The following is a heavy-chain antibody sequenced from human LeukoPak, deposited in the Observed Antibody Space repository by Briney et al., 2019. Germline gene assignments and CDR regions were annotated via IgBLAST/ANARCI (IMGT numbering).Heavy chain of an antibody. V-gene: IGHV4-59*08. J-gene: IGHJ4*02. Sequence: PSETLSLTCTVSGGSISSYYWSWIRQPPGKGLEWIGSIYHSGSTYYNPSLKSRVTISVDTSKNQFSLKLSSVTAADTAVYYCARTPTVVTSYFDYWGQGTLVTVSS. CDR2: IYHSGST. D-gene: IGHD4-23*01. CDR3: ARTPTVVTSYFDY. CDR1: GGSISSYY.